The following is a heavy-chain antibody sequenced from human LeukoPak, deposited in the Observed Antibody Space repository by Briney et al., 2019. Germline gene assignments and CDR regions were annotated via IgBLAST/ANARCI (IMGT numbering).Heavy chain of an antibody. J-gene: IGHJ4*02. CDR1: GGSISSYY. CDR3: ARETYGGNFRLLDY. CDR2: IYTSGST. V-gene: IGHV4-4*07. Sequence: SETLSLTCTVSGGSISSYYWSWIRQPAGKGLEWIGRIYTSGSTNYDPSLKSRVTMSVDTSKNQVSLKLNSVTAADTAVYYCARETYGGNFRLLDYWGQGTLVTVSS. D-gene: IGHD4-23*01.